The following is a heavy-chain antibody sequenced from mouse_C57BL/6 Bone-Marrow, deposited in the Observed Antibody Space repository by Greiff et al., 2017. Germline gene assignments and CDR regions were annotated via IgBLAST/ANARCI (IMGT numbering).Heavy chain of an antibody. V-gene: IGHV5-4*01. CDR3: ARDYYSSSYNAMDY. Sequence: EVNLVESGGGLVKPGGSLKLSCAASGFTFSSYAMSWVRPTPDKRLEWVATISDGGSYTNYPDNGKGRFTISIDNDKNNLYLQMSHLMSEDTAMYYCARDYYSSSYNAMDYWGQGTSVTVSS. CDR2: ISDGGSYT. J-gene: IGHJ4*01. D-gene: IGHD1-1*01. CDR1: GFTFSSYA.